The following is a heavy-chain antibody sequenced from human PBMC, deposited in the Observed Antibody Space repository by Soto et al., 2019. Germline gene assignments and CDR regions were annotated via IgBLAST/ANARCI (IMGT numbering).Heavy chain of an antibody. J-gene: IGHJ4*02. CDR3: ATSTTVVTHGGYYFDY. D-gene: IGHD4-17*01. CDR1: GGTFSSYA. Sequence: QVQLVQSGAEVKKPGSSVKVSCKASGGTFSSYAISWVRQAPGQGLEWMGGIIPIFGTANYAQKFQGRVTITADEXTXXAYMELSSLRSEDTAVYYCATSTTVVTHGGYYFDYWGQGTLVTVSS. CDR2: IIPIFGTA. V-gene: IGHV1-69*12.